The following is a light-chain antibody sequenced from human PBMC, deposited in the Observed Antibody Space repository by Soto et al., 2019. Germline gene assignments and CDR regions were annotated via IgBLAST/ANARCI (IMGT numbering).Light chain of an antibody. CDR3: QQYGGSPMYT. CDR2: GAS. J-gene: IGKJ2*01. V-gene: IGKV3-20*01. CDR1: QSVSSNY. Sequence: EIVLTQSPGTLSLSPGERATLSCRASQSVSSNYLSWYQQKPGQAPGLLIYGASSRATGIPDRFSGSGSGTDFTLIISRLEPEDFAVYYCQQYGGSPMYTFGQGTKLEIK.